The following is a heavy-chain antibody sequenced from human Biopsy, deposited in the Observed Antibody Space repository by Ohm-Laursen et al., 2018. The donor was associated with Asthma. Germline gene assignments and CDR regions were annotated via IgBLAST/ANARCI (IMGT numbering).Heavy chain of an antibody. Sequence: TLSLTCTVSGGSVSSGSYYWSWIRQPPGKGLAWVSYISYSGSTDYNPSLKSRLTISMDTSKNRFSPKLSSVTAADTAVYYCARVPTTLRYFDLWGRGTLVTVSS. CDR3: ARVPTTLRYFDL. J-gene: IGHJ2*01. CDR1: GGSVSSGSYY. D-gene: IGHD2-15*01. CDR2: ISYSGST. V-gene: IGHV4-61*01.